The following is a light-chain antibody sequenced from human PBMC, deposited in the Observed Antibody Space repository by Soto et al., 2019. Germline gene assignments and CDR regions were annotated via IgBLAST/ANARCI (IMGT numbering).Light chain of an antibody. J-gene: IGKJ4*01. CDR3: QQYNSVSLLT. V-gene: IGKV1-5*03. CDR1: QSISNW. Sequence: DIQMTQSPSTLSASVGDRVTITCRASQSISNWLAWYQQKPGKAPKPLIHKASNLESGVPSRFSGSASGTEFTLTISSLQPDDFATYYCQQYNSVSLLTFGGGTKVEIK. CDR2: KAS.